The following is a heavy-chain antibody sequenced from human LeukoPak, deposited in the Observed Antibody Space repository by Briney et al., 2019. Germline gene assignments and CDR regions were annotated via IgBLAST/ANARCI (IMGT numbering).Heavy chain of an antibody. CDR3: TTDFLGPHDYGAF. V-gene: IGHV3-15*01. Sequence: GGSLRLSCAASGFTFSNAWMSWVRQAPRKGLEWVGRVKSKTDAGTTDYAAPVKGRVTISRDDSKNTLYLQMNSLKTEDTAVYYCTTDFLGPHDYGAFWGRGTLVTVSS. CDR1: GFTFSNAW. J-gene: IGHJ2*01. D-gene: IGHD4-17*01. CDR2: VKSKTDAGTT.